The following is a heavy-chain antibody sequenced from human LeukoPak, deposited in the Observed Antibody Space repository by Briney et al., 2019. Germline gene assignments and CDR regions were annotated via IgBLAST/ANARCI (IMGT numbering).Heavy chain of an antibody. V-gene: IGHV4-34*01. CDR1: GGSFSGYY. J-gene: IGHJ6*03. Sequence: SETLSLTCAVYGGSFSGYYWSWIRQPPGKGREWMGEINHSGSTNYNPSLKSRVTISVDTSKNQFSRKLSSVTAADTAVYYCASGVYGSGSSYYYYYMDVWGKGTTVTVSS. CDR2: INHSGST. CDR3: ASGVYGSGSSYYYYYMDV. D-gene: IGHD3-10*01.